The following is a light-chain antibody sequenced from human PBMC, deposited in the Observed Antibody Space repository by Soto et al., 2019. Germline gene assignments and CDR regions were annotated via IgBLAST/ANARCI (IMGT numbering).Light chain of an antibody. Sequence: VITQAASTLPVSPGERVSLSCRASQNIHGKLAWYQQKPGQTPRLLIYDASTRATGISGSFSGSGSGTEFTLTISILKLEDVAVYYCHHHKNWPFTFGQGTKVDIK. CDR2: DAS. V-gene: IGKV3-15*01. CDR3: HHHKNWPFT. J-gene: IGKJ1*01. CDR1: QNIHGK.